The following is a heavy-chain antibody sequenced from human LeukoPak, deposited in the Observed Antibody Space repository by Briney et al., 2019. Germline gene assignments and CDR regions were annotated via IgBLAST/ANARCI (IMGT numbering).Heavy chain of an antibody. CDR2: INPNSGGT. CDR3: AREAGDGSGSFDY. CDR1: GYTFTDYY. V-gene: IGHV1-2*06. D-gene: IGHD3-10*01. Sequence: ASVKVSCKASGYTFTDYYIHWVRQASGQGLEWMGRINPNSGGTNYAQKFQDRVTMTRDTSISTAYMELSRLRSDDTAVYYCAREAGDGSGSFDYWGQGTLVTVSS. J-gene: IGHJ4*02.